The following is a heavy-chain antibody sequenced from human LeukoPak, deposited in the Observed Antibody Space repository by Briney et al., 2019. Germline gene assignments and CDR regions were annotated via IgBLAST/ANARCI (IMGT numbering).Heavy chain of an antibody. V-gene: IGHV3-33*01. J-gene: IGHJ4*02. Sequence: GGSLRLSCAASGFXFSTYGMHWVRQAPGKGLEWVGVVWYDGSNIHYVDSVKGRFTISRDNSKSTLYLQMNSLTAEDTAVYYCARGGYSGTYYFDYWGQGTLVTVSS. CDR3: ARGGYSGTYYFDY. CDR2: VWYDGSNI. D-gene: IGHD1-26*01. CDR1: GFXFSTYG.